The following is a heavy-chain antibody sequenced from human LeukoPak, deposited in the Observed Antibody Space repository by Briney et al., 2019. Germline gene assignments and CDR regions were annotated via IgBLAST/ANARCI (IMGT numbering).Heavy chain of an antibody. CDR1: GYTFTSYG. Sequence: ASVKVSCKASGYTFTSYGISWVRQAPGQGLEWMGWISAYNGNTNYAQKLQGRVTMTTDTSTSTAYMELRSLRSDDTAVYYCARTDCYDSSGLQVDYWGQGTLVTVSS. CDR3: ARTDCYDSSGLQVDY. J-gene: IGHJ4*02. D-gene: IGHD3-22*01. V-gene: IGHV1-18*01. CDR2: ISAYNGNT.